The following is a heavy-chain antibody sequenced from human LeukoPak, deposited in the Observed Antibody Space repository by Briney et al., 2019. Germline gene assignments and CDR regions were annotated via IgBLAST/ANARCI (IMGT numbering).Heavy chain of an antibody. Sequence: GGSLRLSCAGSGFTFSSYSMNWVRQAPGKGLEWVSSISSSSSYIYYADSVKGRFTISRDNAKNSLYLQMNSLRAEDTAVYYCARDREGVVTPDFYYYYYMDVWGKGTTVTVSS. CDR2: ISSSSSYI. CDR3: ARDREGVVTPDFYYYYYMDV. D-gene: IGHD4-23*01. J-gene: IGHJ6*03. V-gene: IGHV3-21*01. CDR1: GFTFSSYS.